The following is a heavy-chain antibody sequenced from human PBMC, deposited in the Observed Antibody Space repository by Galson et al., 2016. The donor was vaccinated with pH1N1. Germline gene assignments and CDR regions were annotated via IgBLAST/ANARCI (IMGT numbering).Heavy chain of an antibody. CDR1: GGSISGHDSY. J-gene: IGHJ3*01. CDR3: ARRFLERLEGLPSDAFDF. D-gene: IGHD3-3*01. Sequence: TLSLTCAVSGGSISGHDSYWSWIRQHPGRGLEWIGHIYYSGSTYYNPSLESPLTISVDMSKSQFSLNLTSVTAADTAVYYCARRFLERLEGLPSDAFDFWGHGTMVTVAS. CDR2: IYYSGST. V-gene: IGHV4-31*11.